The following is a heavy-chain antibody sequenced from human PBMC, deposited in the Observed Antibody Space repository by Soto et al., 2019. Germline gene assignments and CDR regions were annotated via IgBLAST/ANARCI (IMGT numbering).Heavy chain of an antibody. CDR3: ARAPIVATILFDY. CDR1: GCTFSSYS. V-gene: IGHV3-21*01. Sequence: PGGARRLSCAASGCTFSSYSMNWVRQAPGKGLEWVSSISSSSSYIYYADSVKGRFTISRDNAKNSLYLQMNSLRAEDTAVYYCARAPIVATILFDYWGQGTLVTVSS. CDR2: ISSSSSYI. D-gene: IGHD5-12*01. J-gene: IGHJ4*02.